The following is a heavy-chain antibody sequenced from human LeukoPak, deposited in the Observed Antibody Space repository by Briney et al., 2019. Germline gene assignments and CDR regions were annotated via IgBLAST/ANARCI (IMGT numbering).Heavy chain of an antibody. V-gene: IGHV4-59*01. D-gene: IGHD3-22*01. J-gene: IGHJ4*02. CDR3: ARGPINYYDSCGFDFDY. CDR1: GGSISSYY. Sequence: PSETLSLTCTVSGGSISSYYWSWIRQPPGKGLEWIGYIYYSGSTNYNPSLKSRVTISVDTSKNQFSLKLSSVTAADTAVYYCARGPINYYDSCGFDFDYWGQGTLVTVSS. CDR2: IYYSGST.